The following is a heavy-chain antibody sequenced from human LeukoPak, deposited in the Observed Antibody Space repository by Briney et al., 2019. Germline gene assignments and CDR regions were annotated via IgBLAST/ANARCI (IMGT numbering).Heavy chain of an antibody. D-gene: IGHD6-19*01. V-gene: IGHV3-66*01. Sequence: PGGSLRLSCAASGFTFSSYAMSWVRQAPGKGLEWVSVIYSGGSTYYADSVKGRFTISRDNSKNTLYLQMNSLRAEDTAVYYCARAYSSGWYGYWGQGTLVTVSS. CDR2: IYSGGST. CDR3: ARAYSSGWYGY. J-gene: IGHJ4*02. CDR1: GFTFSSYA.